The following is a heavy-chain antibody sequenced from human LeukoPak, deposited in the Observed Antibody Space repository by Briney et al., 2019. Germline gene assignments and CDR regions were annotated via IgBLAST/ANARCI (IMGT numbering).Heavy chain of an antibody. V-gene: IGHV4-59*08. D-gene: IGHD3-16*01. CDR3: ERGPLTPDY. CDR1: GGSISSYY. Sequence: SETLSLTCTVSGGSISSYYWSWIRQPPGEGLEWIGYIYYSGSTNYNPSLKSRVTISVDTSKNQFSLKLSSVTAADTAVYYCERGPLTPDYWGQGTLVTVSS. CDR2: IYYSGST. J-gene: IGHJ4*02.